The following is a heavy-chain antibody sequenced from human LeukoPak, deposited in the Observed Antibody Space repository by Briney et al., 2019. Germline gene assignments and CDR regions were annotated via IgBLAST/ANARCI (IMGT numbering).Heavy chain of an antibody. CDR3: ARDYSNSYYCYYYMDV. CDR2: INPNSGGT. D-gene: IGHD4-11*01. CDR1: GYTFTGYY. Sequence: ASVKVSCKASGYTFTGYYMHWVRQAPGQGLEWMGWINPNSGGTNYAQKFQGRVTMTRDTSISTAYMELSRLRSDDTAVYYCARDYSNSYYCYYYMDVWGKGTTVTVSS. V-gene: IGHV1-2*02. J-gene: IGHJ6*03.